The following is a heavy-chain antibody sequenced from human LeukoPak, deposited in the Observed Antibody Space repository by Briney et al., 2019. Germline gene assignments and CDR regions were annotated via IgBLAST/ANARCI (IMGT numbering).Heavy chain of an antibody. CDR3: ARQYDIVVVPAAILAFDI. Sequence: SETLSLIYTVSGGSISSYYWSWIRQPPGKGLEWIGYIYYSGSTNYNPSLKSRVTISVDTSKNQFSLKLSSVTAADTAVYYCARQYDIVVVPAAILAFDIWGQGTMVTVS. CDR2: IYYSGST. J-gene: IGHJ3*02. V-gene: IGHV4-59*08. D-gene: IGHD2-2*01. CDR1: GGSISSYY.